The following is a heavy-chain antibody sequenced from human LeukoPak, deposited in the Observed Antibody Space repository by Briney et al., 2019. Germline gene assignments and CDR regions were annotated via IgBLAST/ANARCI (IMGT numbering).Heavy chain of an antibody. Sequence: VASVKVSCKASGYTSTGYYMHWVRQAPGQGLEWMGWINPNSGGTNYAQKFQGRVTMTRDTSISTAYMGLSRLRSDDTAVYYCARDIIAVAGTGDYWGQGTLVTVSS. J-gene: IGHJ4*02. CDR1: GYTSTGYY. CDR3: ARDIIAVAGTGDY. D-gene: IGHD6-19*01. V-gene: IGHV1-2*02. CDR2: INPNSGGT.